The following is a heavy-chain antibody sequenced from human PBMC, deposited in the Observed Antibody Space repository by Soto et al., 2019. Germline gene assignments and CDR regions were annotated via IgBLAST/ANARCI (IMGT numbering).Heavy chain of an antibody. CDR2: ISSSGSHI. CDR3: ARFTISPDY. V-gene: IGHV3-21*01. D-gene: IGHD3-3*01. J-gene: IGHJ4*02. CDR1: GFTLSSYS. Sequence: EVQLVESGGGLVRPGGSLRLSCAASGFTLSSYSMNWVRQAPGKGLEWVSSISSSGSHIYYAGSVQGRFTISRDNAKNSLYLQMTSLRAEDTAVYYCARFTISPDYWGQGTLVTVSS.